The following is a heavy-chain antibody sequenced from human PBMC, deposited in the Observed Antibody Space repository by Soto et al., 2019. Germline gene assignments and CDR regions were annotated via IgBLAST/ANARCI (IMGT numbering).Heavy chain of an antibody. V-gene: IGHV4-34*01. CDR2: INHSGST. J-gene: IGHJ6*02. CDR1: GGSFSGYY. D-gene: IGHD5-18*01. Sequence: SETLSLTCAVYGGSFSGYYCSWIRQPPGKGLEWLGEINHSGSTNYNPSLKSRVTISVDTSKNQFSLKLSSVTAADTAVYYCVTGRGYSYGYSYYYYGMDVWGQWTTVTVSS. CDR3: VTGRGYSYGYSYYYYGMDV.